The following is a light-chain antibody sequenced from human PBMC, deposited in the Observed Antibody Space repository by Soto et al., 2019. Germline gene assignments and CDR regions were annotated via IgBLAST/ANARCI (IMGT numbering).Light chain of an antibody. J-gene: IGKJ4*01. V-gene: IGKV1-5*03. CDR2: KAS. CDR1: QSISTW. Sequence: DIQMTQSPSTLSASVGDRVTITCRASQSISTWLAWYQQKPGKAPKFLIDKASSLESGVPSRFSGSGSGTEFTLTISSLQPDDFATDYCQQYNSYPITFGGGTKVETK. CDR3: QQYNSYPIT.